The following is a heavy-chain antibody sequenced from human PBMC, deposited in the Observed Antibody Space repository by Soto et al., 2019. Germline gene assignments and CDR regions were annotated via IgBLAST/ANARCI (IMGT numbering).Heavy chain of an antibody. CDR3: ARGPRDYGDYVVGFTGFYGMDV. D-gene: IGHD4-17*01. J-gene: IGHJ6*02. Sequence: SETLSLTCAVYGGSFSGYYWSWIRQPPGKGLEWIGEINHSGSTNYNPSLKSRVTISVDTSKNQFSLKLSSVTAADTGVYYCARGPRDYGDYVVGFTGFYGMDVWGQGTTVTVSS. V-gene: IGHV4-34*01. CDR1: GGSFSGYY. CDR2: INHSGST.